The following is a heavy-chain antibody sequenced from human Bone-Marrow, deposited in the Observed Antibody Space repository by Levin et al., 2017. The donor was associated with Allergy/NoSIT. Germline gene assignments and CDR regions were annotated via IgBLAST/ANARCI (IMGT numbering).Heavy chain of an antibody. Sequence: GESLKISCAASGFTVSSNYMSWARQAPGKGLEWVSVIYSGGSTYYADSVKGRFTISRDNPKNTLYLQMNSLRAEDTAVYYCARKWATIDDYWGQGTLVTVSS. CDR2: IYSGGST. CDR3: ARKWATIDDY. CDR1: GFTVSSNY. D-gene: IGHD5-12*01. V-gene: IGHV3-66*02. J-gene: IGHJ4*02.